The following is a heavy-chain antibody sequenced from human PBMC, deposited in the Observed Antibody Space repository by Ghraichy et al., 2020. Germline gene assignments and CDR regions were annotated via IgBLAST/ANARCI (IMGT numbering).Heavy chain of an antibody. CDR3: ARAGYCSTTDCSHRRAEFDY. V-gene: IGHV4-61*02. Sequence: SQTLSLTCTVSGGSISSGPYYWSWIRQPAGKGLEWIGRIYSSGSTNYNPALKSRVTISIDTSKNQFSLKLNSVTAADTAVYYCARAGYCSTTDCSHRRAEFDYWGQGTLVTVSS. CDR2: IYSSGST. D-gene: IGHD2-2*01. CDR1: GGSISSGPYY. J-gene: IGHJ4*02.